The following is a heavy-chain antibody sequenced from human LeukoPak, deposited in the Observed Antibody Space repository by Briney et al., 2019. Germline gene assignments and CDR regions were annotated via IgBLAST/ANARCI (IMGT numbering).Heavy chain of an antibody. CDR1: GYSISSGYY. Sequence: SETLSLTCAVSGYSISSGYYWGWIRQRPGKGLEWIGSIYHSGSTYYNPSLKSRVTISVDTSKNQFSLKLSSVTAADTAVYYCARQIWTTVTGYIDYWGQGTLVTVSS. D-gene: IGHD4-17*01. V-gene: IGHV4-38-2*01. CDR3: ARQIWTTVTGYIDY. CDR2: IYHSGST. J-gene: IGHJ4*02.